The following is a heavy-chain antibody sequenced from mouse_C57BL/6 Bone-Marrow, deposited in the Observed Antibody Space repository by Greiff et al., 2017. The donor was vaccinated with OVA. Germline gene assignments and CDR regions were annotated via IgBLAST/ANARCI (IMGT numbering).Heavy chain of an antibody. Sequence: DVKLVESGGGLVQPGGSLKLSCAASGFTFSDFYMYWIRQTPEKRLEWVAYISNGGGSTYYPDTVQGRFTISRDNAKNTLYLQMSRLKSEDTAMYYCARLDAIDYWGQGTSVTVSS. J-gene: IGHJ4*01. CDR2: ISNGGGST. V-gene: IGHV5-12*01. CDR1: GFTFSDFY. CDR3: ARLDAIDY.